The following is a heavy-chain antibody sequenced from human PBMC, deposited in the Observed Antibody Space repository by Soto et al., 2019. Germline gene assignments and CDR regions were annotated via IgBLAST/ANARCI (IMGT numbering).Heavy chain of an antibody. CDR3: ATVGGYSYAFDI. D-gene: IGHD5-18*01. V-gene: IGHV1-24*01. CDR2: FDPEDGET. J-gene: IGHJ3*02. CDR1: GYTLTELS. Sequence: ASVKVSCKVSGYTLTELSMNWVRQAPGKGLEWMGGFDPEDGETIYAQKFQGRVTMTEDTSTDTAYMELSSLRSEDTAVYYCATVGGYSYAFDIWGQGTMVTVSS.